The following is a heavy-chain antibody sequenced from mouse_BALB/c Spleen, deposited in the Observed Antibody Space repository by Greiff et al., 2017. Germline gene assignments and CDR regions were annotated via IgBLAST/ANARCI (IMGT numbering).Heavy chain of an antibody. Sequence: EVKLQESGGGLVKPGGSLKLSCAASGFTFSDYYMYWVRQTPEKRLEWVATISDGGSYTYYPDSVKGRFTISRDNAKNNLYLQMSSLKSEDTAMYYCAREDGNYLFAYWGQGTLVTVSA. V-gene: IGHV5-4*02. D-gene: IGHD2-1*01. J-gene: IGHJ3*01. CDR2: ISDGGSYT. CDR3: AREDGNYLFAY. CDR1: GFTFSDYY.